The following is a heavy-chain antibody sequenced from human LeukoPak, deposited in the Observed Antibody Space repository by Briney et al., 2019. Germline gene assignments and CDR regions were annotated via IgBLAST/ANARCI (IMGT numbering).Heavy chain of an antibody. Sequence: SRTLSLTCAISGDSVSSNTAAWNWIRQSPSRGLEWLGRTYYRSKWYTDYAVSMRSRITINPDTSKNQFSLQLNSVTPDDTAVYFCAREFIPAALSPFDSWGQGTLVTVSS. D-gene: IGHD2-2*01. CDR1: GDSVSSNTAA. J-gene: IGHJ4*02. CDR2: TYYRSKWYT. CDR3: AREFIPAALSPFDS. V-gene: IGHV6-1*01.